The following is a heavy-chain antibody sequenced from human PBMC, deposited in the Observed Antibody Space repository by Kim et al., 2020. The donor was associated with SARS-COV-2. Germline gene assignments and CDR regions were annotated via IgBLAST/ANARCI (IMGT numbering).Heavy chain of an antibody. CDR2: IYHSGST. D-gene: IGHD6-13*01. Sequence: SETRSLTCTVSGGSISSYYWNWIRQPPGRGLEWIGYIYHSGSTNYNPSLKSRVTMSVDTSKNQVSLKLSSVTAADTAIYYCARRDGGSSWKYWYFDLWGRGTLVTVSS. J-gene: IGHJ2*01. V-gene: IGHV4-59*08. CDR1: GGSISSYY. CDR3: ARRDGGSSWKYWYFDL.